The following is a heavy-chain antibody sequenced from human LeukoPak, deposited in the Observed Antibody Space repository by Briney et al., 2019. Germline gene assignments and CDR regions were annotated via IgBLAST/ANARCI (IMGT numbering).Heavy chain of an antibody. J-gene: IGHJ5*02. Sequence: GASVKVSCKASGYTFTDYYMHWVRQAPGQGLEWMGWINPDGGGTNYAQRFQGRVTMTRDTSISTAYMELSRLRSDDTAVYYCARDIAGSGNWFDPWGQGTLVTVSS. V-gene: IGHV1-2*02. CDR1: GYTFTDYY. D-gene: IGHD6-25*01. CDR2: INPDGGGT. CDR3: ARDIAGSGNWFDP.